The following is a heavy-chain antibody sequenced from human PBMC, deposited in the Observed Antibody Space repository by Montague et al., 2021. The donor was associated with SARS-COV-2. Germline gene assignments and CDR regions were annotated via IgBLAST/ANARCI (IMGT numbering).Heavy chain of an antibody. D-gene: IGHD1-1*01. CDR1: GGTVRDYY. J-gene: IGHJ5*02. CDR3: ARHSVSEDGTFFRSYFDP. V-gene: IGHV4-59*08. CDR2: IFYNGYT. Sequence: SETRSLTCTVSGGTVRDYYWNWIRQTPGKGLEWIGYIFYNGYTKYNPSLESRVTLSVDTPGNQFFLSLRSVTASDTATYFCARHSVSEDGTFFRSYFDPWGQGAQFIVSS.